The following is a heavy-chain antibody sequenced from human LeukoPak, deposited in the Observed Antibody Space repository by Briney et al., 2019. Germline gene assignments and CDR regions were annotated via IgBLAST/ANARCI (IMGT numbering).Heavy chain of an antibody. CDR1: GYTLTELS. Sequence: ASVKVSCKVSGYTLTELSMHWVRQAPGKGLEWMGGFDPEDGETIYAQKFRGRVTMTEDTSTDTAYMELSSLRSEDTAVYYCATSPGYGDYGYFDYWGQGTLVTVSS. CDR2: FDPEDGET. V-gene: IGHV1-24*01. J-gene: IGHJ4*02. CDR3: ATSPGYGDYGYFDY. D-gene: IGHD4-17*01.